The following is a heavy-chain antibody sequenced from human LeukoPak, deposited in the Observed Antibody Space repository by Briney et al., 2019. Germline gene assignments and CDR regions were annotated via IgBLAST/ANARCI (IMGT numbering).Heavy chain of an antibody. CDR1: GFSFSTYG. CDR3: AELGITMIGGV. J-gene: IGHJ6*04. D-gene: IGHD3-10*02. Sequence: GGSLRLSCTTSGFSFSTYGMHWVRQAPGKGLEWVSYISSSGSTIYYADSVKGRFTISRDNAKNSLYLQMNSLRAEDTAVYYCAELGITMIGGVWGKGTTVTISS. V-gene: IGHV3-48*04. CDR2: ISSSGSTI.